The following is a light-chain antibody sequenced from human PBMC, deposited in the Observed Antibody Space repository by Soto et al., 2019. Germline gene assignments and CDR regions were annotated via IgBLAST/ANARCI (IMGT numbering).Light chain of an antibody. Sequence: EVVLTQSPGTLSFSPGERATLSCRASQSVSSTYLAWYQQKPGQAPRLLISGASSRATGIPDRFSGSGSGTDFTLTVTRLEPEDFAVYYCQQYGSSQWTFGQGTKVDIK. CDR1: QSVSSTY. J-gene: IGKJ1*01. V-gene: IGKV3-20*01. CDR3: QQYGSSQWT. CDR2: GAS.